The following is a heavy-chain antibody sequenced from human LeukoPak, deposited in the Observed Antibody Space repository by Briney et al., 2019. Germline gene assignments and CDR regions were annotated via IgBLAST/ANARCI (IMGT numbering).Heavy chain of an antibody. V-gene: IGHV3-30*02. CDR3: ARGDFYFDY. CDR1: GFIFRSYG. D-gene: IGHD3/OR15-3a*01. J-gene: IGHJ4*02. CDR2: IRYDGTNE. Sequence: GGSLRLSCAASGFIFRSYGMHWVRQAPGKGLEWVAFIRYDGTNEYYAESVNGRFTISRDNSKNTLYLQMNSLRAEDTAVYYCARGDFYFDYWGQGTLVTVSS.